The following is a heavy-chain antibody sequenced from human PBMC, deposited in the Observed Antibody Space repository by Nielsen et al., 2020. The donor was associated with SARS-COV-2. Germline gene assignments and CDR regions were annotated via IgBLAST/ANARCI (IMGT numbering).Heavy chain of an antibody. J-gene: IGHJ4*02. CDR1: GFTFSNYS. V-gene: IGHV3-48*01. CDR2: ISSSSSTI. Sequence: GESLKISCAASGFTFSNYSMNWVRQAPGKGLEWVSYISSSSSTIYYADSVKGRFTISRDNAKNSLYLQMNSLRAEDTAVYYCAREPPTTVVALDYWGQGTLVTVSS. CDR3: AREPPTTVVALDY. D-gene: IGHD4-23*01.